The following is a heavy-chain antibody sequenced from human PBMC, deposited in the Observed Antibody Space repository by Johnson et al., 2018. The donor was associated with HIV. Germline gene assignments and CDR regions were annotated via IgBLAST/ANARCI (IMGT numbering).Heavy chain of an antibody. CDR3: ARAGSSSDDAFDI. J-gene: IGHJ3*02. D-gene: IGHD6-6*01. CDR2: IYSGGST. Sequence: EQLVESGGGLVQPGGSLRLSCAASGFTVSSNYMSWVRPAPGKGLEWVSVIYSGGSTYYADSVKGRFTISRANSKNTLYLQMNRLRAEYTDVYYCARAGSSSDDAFDIGGQGTMVTVSS. V-gene: IGHV3-66*01. CDR1: GFTVSSNY.